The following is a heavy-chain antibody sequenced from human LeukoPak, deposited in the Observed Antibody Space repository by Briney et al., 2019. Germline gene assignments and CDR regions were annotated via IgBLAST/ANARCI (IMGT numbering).Heavy chain of an antibody. V-gene: IGHV1-18*01. CDR3: ARTTLDDYNSYFDY. CDR1: GYTFTSYG. J-gene: IGHJ4*02. Sequence: GASVKVSCKASGYTFTSYGISWVRQAPGQGLEWMGWISAYNGNTNYAQTLQGRVTMTTDTSTSTAYMELRSLRSDDTAVYYCARTTLDDYNSYFDYWGQGTLVTVSS. CDR2: ISAYNGNT. D-gene: IGHD1-1*01.